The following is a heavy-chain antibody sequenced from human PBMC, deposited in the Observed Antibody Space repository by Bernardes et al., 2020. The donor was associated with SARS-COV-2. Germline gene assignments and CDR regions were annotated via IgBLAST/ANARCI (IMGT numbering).Heavy chain of an antibody. Sequence: GSLRLSCAASGFTFSSHWMHWVRQVPGKGLVWVARINGDGSNTNYADSVQGRFTISRDNAKNTLYLQMNSLRLDDTAVYYCARKYGHSYGMDVWGQGTTVIVSS. J-gene: IGHJ6*02. D-gene: IGHD2-8*01. CDR1: GFTFSSHW. V-gene: IGHV3-74*01. CDR2: INGDGSNT. CDR3: ARKYGHSYGMDV.